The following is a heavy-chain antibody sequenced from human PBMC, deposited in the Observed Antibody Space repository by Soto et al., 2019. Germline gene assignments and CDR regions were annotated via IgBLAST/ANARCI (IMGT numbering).Heavy chain of an antibody. D-gene: IGHD3-22*01. CDR1: GYTFTSYG. CDR2: INAGNGNT. J-gene: IGHJ6*02. Sequence: ASVKVSCKASGYTFTSYGIHWVRQAPGQRLEWTGWINAGNGNTKYSEKFQGRVTITRDTSASTAYQELSRLRSEDTAVYYCARDPNDSSAYYHHYYYGMDVWGQGTTVTVSS. V-gene: IGHV1-3*01. CDR3: ARDPNDSSAYYHHYYYGMDV.